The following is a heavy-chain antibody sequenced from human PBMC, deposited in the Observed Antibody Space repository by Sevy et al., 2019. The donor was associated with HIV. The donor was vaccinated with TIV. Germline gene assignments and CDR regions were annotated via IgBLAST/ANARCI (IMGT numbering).Heavy chain of an antibody. Sequence: ASVKVSCKASGGTFSSYAISCVRQAPGQGLEWMGGIIPIFGTANYAQKFQGRVTITADESTSTAYMELSSLRSEDTAVYYCARGSVLRYFDWLSPFDYWGQGTLVTVSS. V-gene: IGHV1-69*13. J-gene: IGHJ4*02. D-gene: IGHD3-9*01. CDR1: GGTFSSYA. CDR3: ARGSVLRYFDWLSPFDY. CDR2: IIPIFGTA.